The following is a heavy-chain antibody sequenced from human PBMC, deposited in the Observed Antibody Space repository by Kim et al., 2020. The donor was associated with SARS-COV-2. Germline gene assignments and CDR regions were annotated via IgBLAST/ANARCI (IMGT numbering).Heavy chain of an antibody. CDR2: ISGTGGST. CDR1: GFTFSSYA. CDR3: AKAGYCRGTSCSSLNY. Sequence: GESLKISCAASGFTFSSYAMNWVRQAPGKGLEWVSTISGTGGSTYYADSVKGRFTISRDNSKNTLYLQMNSLRAEDTAVYYCAKAGYCRGTSCSSLNYWG. D-gene: IGHD2-2*01. J-gene: IGHJ4*01. V-gene: IGHV3-23*01.